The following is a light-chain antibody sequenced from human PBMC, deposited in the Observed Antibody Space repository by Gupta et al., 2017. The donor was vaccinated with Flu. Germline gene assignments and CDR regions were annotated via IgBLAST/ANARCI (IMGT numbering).Light chain of an antibody. Sequence: EIVLTQSPGTLSLSPGETATLSCRASQSVRSNSLAWYQQKPGQAPRLLIFGASSRATGLPDRFSGSGSGTDFTLTISRREPEEFAVYFCQQEGSSPFTFGHGTKVDIK. V-gene: IGKV3-20*01. CDR3: QQEGSSPFT. J-gene: IGKJ3*01. CDR1: QSVRSNS. CDR2: GAS.